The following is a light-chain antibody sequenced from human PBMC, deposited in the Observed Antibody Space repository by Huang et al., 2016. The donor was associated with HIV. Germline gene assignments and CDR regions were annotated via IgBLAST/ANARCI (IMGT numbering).Light chain of an antibody. CDR1: QSFSSSY. CDR2: GAS. J-gene: IGKJ2*01. V-gene: IGKV3-20*01. CDR3: HQYGTSPRT. Sequence: ELVLTQSPGTLSLSPGERVTLSCRASQSFSSSYLAWYQQKPGQAPRLLIYGASSSATGIPDRFSGSGSGTDFTLTINRLEPEDFAVYYCHQYGTSPRTFGQGTELEIK.